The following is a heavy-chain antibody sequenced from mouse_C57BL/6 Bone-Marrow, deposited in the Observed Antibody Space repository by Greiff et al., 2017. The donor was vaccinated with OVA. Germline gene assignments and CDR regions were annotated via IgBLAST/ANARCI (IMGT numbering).Heavy chain of an antibody. CDR1: GYTFTNYW. CDR2: IYPGGGYT. J-gene: IGHJ3*01. CDR3: ARSDYGSSFAY. V-gene: IGHV1-63*01. Sequence: SGAELVRPGTSVKMSCKASGYTFTNYWIGWAKQRPGHGLEWIGDIYPGGGYTNYNEKFKGKATLTADKSSSTAYMQFSSLTSEDSAIYYCARSDYGSSFAYWGQGTLVTVSA. D-gene: IGHD1-1*01.